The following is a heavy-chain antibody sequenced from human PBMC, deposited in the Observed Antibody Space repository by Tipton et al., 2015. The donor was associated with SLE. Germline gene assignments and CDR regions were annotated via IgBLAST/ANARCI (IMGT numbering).Heavy chain of an antibody. CDR3: ARDRSDSSGYYTFDI. V-gene: IGHV3-23*01. J-gene: IGHJ3*02. CDR1: GFTFSSYA. D-gene: IGHD3-22*01. Sequence: GSLRLSCAASGFTFSSYAMSWVRQAPGKGLEWVSAISGSGGSTYYADSVKGRFTISRDNAKNSLYLQMNSLRAEDTAVYYCARDRSDSSGYYTFDIWGQGTMVTVSS. CDR2: ISGSGGST.